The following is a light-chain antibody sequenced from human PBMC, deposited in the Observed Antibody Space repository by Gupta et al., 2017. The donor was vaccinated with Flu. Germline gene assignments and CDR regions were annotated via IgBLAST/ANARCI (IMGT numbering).Light chain of an antibody. V-gene: IGLV3-21*02. CDR3: QVWDYHSYHPLYV. CDR2: DDN. J-gene: IGLJ1*01. CDR1: NVDIEV. Sequence: TARMTLAGSNVDIEVVNWYQREAGQAPLVVVYDDNDRPSGIPARSSGSPSGDTATLTVSTVEAGDEADYYCQVWDYHSYHPLYVFGTGTKVTVL.